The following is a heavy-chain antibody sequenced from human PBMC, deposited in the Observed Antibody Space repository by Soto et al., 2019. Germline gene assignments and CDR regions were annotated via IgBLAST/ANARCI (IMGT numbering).Heavy chain of an antibody. J-gene: IGHJ6*02. Sequence: QVQVVESGGGVVQPGRSLRLSCGASGFTFSSYTMYWVRQAPGKGLEGVAIIWHDGSHKYYVDSVKGRFTISRDNSKNTLYLQMNSLRAEDTAVYYCARESWSDGHYCGMGVWGQGTTVTVSS. CDR3: ARESWSDGHYCGMGV. CDR2: IWHDGSHK. D-gene: IGHD1-1*01. CDR1: GFTFSSYT. V-gene: IGHV3-33*01.